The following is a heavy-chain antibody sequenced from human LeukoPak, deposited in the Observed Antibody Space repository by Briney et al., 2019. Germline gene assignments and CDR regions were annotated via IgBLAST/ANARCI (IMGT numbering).Heavy chain of an antibody. V-gene: IGHV3-23*01. CDR1: GFTFSNYG. Sequence: GGSLRLSCAASGFTFSNYGMIWVRQAPGKGLEWVSGISGSGGKTSYADAVKGRFTISRDNSKNTLYLQMSSLRAEDTAVYYCAKDVWALRTGFDPWGQGTLVTVSS. J-gene: IGHJ5*02. CDR2: ISGSGGKT. CDR3: AKDVWALRTGFDP. D-gene: IGHD1-26*01.